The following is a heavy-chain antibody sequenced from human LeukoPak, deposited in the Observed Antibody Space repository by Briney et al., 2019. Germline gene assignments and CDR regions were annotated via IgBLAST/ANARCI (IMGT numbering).Heavy chain of an antibody. CDR1: GYTFTNYG. CDR3: ARDINYYYDSSGYYDYFDY. J-gene: IGHJ4*02. V-gene: IGHV1-18*01. CDR2: ISAYNGNT. Sequence: RASVKVSCKASGYTFTNYGMSWVRQAPGQGLEWMGWISAYNGNTKYAQKLQGRVTMTTDTSTSTAYMGLRSLRSDDTAVYYCARDINYYYDSSGYYDYFDYWGQGTLVTVSS. D-gene: IGHD3-22*01.